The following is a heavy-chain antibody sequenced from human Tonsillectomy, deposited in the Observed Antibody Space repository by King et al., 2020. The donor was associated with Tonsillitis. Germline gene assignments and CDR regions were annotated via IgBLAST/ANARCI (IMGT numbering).Heavy chain of an antibody. D-gene: IGHD1-26*01. CDR1: GFTFSSYA. Sequence: VQLVESGGGVVQPGRSLRLSCAASGFTFSSYAMYWVRQAPGKGLEWVAVISYDGGNKHYADSVKGRFTISRDNSKNTLSLQMNSLRAEDTAVYYCARDFHSAVGATYFDYWGQGTLVPVSS. CDR3: ARDFHSAVGATYFDY. J-gene: IGHJ4*02. CDR2: ISYDGGNK. V-gene: IGHV3-30*04.